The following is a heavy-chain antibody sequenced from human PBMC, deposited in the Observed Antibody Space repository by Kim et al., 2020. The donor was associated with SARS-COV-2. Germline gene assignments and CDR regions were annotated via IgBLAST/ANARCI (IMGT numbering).Heavy chain of an antibody. D-gene: IGHD3-22*01. J-gene: IGHJ4*02. V-gene: IGHV3-21*01. CDR1: GFTFSSYS. CDR3: ARDRENYYDSSGYYYLFDY. CDR2: ISSSSSYI. Sequence: GGSLRLSCAASGFTFSSYSMNWVRQAPGKGLEWVSSISSSSSYIYYADSVKGRFTISRDNAKNSLYLQMNSLRAEDTAVYYCARDRENYYDSSGYYYLFDYWGQGTLVTVSS.